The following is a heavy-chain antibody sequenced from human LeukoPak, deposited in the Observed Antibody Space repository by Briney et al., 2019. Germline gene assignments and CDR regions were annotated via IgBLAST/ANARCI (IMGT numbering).Heavy chain of an antibody. J-gene: IGHJ4*02. CDR2: MRSGDGDT. Sequence: GGSLRLSCVASGFTFSNYAMSWVRQAPGKGLEWVAVMRSGDGDTTYADSVRGRFTISRDNSKNRLDLQMNSLRPEDTAVYYCVRDFPENWQLVPLLDYWGQGTLVTVSS. CDR3: VRDFPENWQLVPLLDY. D-gene: IGHD6-6*01. CDR1: GFTFSNYA. V-gene: IGHV3-23*01.